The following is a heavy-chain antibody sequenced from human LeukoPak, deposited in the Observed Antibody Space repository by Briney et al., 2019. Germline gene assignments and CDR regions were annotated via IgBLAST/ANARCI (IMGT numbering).Heavy chain of an antibody. CDR1: GGSISSYY. CDR2: IYYSGST. CDR3: ARLYSGSYFPGLDY. D-gene: IGHD1-26*01. Sequence: PSETLSLTCTVSGGSISSYYWSWIRQPPGKGLEWIGYIYYSGSTNYNPSLKSRVTISVDTSKNQFSLKLSSVTAADTAVYYCARLYSGSYFPGLDYWGQGTLVTVPS. V-gene: IGHV4-59*01. J-gene: IGHJ4*02.